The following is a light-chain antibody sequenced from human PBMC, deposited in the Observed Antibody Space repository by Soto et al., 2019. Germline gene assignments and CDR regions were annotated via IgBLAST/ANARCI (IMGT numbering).Light chain of an antibody. CDR1: QSVSSSY. CDR3: QQYGSSL. CDR2: GAS. V-gene: IGKV3-20*01. J-gene: IGKJ5*01. Sequence: IVFTQSPGTLSLSPGERATLSCRASQSVSSSYLAWYQQKPGQAPRLLIYGASSRATVIPDRFSGSGSGTDFTLTISRLEPEDFAVYYCQQYGSSLFGQGTRLEIK.